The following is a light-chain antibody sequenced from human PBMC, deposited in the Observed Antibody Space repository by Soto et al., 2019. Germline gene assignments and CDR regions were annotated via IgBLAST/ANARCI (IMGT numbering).Light chain of an antibody. CDR3: QHCQPYGDSPTLT. CDR2: SAS. CDR1: QSISDT. Sequence: IVMAQSPATRSLSPGGRATLSCRASQSISDTLAWYQQKPGQAPRLLIYSASRRATGFPGRFSGSGSGTEFTLTISRLEPKDFEVYYCQHCQPYGDSPTLTFGGGTKVDIK. V-gene: IGKV3-15*01. J-gene: IGKJ4*01.